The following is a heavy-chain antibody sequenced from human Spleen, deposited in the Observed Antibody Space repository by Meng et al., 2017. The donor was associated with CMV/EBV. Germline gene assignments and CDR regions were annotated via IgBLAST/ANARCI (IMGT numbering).Heavy chain of an antibody. D-gene: IGHD3-3*01. Sequence: SETLSLTCAVYDGSFSDYYWSWIRQPPGKGLEWIGEINHSGSTNHNPSLNSRVTISVEMSKNQFSLRLTSVTAADTAVYYCAIHLRHKWSGEPIDYWGQGTLVTVSS. CDR1: DGSFSDYY. CDR3: AIHLRHKWSGEPIDY. J-gene: IGHJ4*02. CDR2: INHSGST. V-gene: IGHV4-34*01.